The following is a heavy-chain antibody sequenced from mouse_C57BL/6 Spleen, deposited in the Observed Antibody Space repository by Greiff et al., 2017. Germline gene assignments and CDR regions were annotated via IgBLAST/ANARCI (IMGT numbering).Heavy chain of an antibody. Sequence: QVQLQQPGAELVKPGASVKVSCKASGYTFTSYWMHWVKQRPGQGLEWIGRIPPSDSDTNYNQKFKGKATLPVYKSSSTAYMQLSSLTSEDSAVYYCTTIYYGSSSYDFDYWGQGTTLTVSS. CDR3: TTIYYGSSSYDFDY. D-gene: IGHD1-1*01. CDR2: IPPSDSDT. J-gene: IGHJ2*01. CDR1: GYTFTSYW. V-gene: IGHV1-74*01.